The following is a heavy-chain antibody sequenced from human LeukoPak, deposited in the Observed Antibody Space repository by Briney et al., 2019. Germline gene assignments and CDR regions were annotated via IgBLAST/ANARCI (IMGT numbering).Heavy chain of an antibody. CDR3: ARDLEQYIGGSFDSGSLDY. D-gene: IGHD2-15*01. CDR1: GYTFTGYY. Sequence: ASVKVSCKASGYTFTGYYMHWVRQAPGQGLEWMGWINPNSGGTNYAQKFQGRVTMTRDTSISTAYMELSRLRSDDTAVYYCARDLEQYIGGSFDSGSLDYWGQGTLVTVSS. V-gene: IGHV1-2*02. J-gene: IGHJ4*02. CDR2: INPNSGGT.